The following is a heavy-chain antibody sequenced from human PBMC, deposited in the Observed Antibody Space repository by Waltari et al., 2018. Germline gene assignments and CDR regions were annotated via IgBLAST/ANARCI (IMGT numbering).Heavy chain of an antibody. J-gene: IGHJ3*02. Sequence: EVQLLESGGGLVQPGGSLRLSWAASGITFSSYAMSWVRQARVKGLEWVSVMRGSGCITYYADSVKGRFTIARDNSKNTLYLQMNSLRAEDTAVYYCAKAVSQWLTSDAFDIWGQGTMVTVSS. D-gene: IGHD6-19*01. V-gene: IGHV3-23*01. CDR2: MRGSGCIT. CDR3: AKAVSQWLTSDAFDI. CDR1: GITFSSYA.